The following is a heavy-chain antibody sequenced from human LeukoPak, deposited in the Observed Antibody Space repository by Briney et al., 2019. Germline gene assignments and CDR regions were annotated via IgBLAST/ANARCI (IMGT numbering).Heavy chain of an antibody. J-gene: IGHJ4*02. CDR2: FDPGAGEI. V-gene: IGHV1-24*01. CDR1: GDTLSELT. D-gene: IGHD3-10*01. CDR3: AAGGIYSLLDY. Sequence: ASVKVSCKVSGDTLSELTMHWMRQAPGKGLEWMGGFDPGAGEILYAQQFQGRVTMTEDTSTDTAYMELTSLRSEDSGVYFCAAGGIYSLLDYWGQGTLVTVSS.